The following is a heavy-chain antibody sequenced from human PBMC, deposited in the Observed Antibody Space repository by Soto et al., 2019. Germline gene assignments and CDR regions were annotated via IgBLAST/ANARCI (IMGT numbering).Heavy chain of an antibody. V-gene: IGHV3-23*01. CDR3: AKALDYGDYYYGMDV. J-gene: IGHJ6*02. CDR2: ISGSGGST. D-gene: IGHD4-17*01. CDR1: GLTFNSYA. Sequence: RLASSASGLTFNSYAIGWGRKDPGKGLEWVSAISGSGGSTYYADSVKGRFTISRDNSKNTLYLQMNSLRAEDTAVYYCAKALDYGDYYYGMDVWAQATTVTVSS.